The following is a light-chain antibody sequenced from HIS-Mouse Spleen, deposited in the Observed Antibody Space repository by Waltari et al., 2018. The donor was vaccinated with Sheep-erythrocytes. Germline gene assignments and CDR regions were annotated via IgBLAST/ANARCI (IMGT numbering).Light chain of an antibody. V-gene: IGKV1-5*03. CDR2: KAS. J-gene: IGKJ4*01. CDR3: QQYNSYPLT. Sequence: DIQMTQSPSTLSASVGDRVTITCRASQSISSWLAWYQQKPGKPPKLLSYKASSLEIGVPSRFSGSGSGTEFTLTISSLQPDDFATYYCQQYNSYPLTFGGGTK. CDR1: QSISSW.